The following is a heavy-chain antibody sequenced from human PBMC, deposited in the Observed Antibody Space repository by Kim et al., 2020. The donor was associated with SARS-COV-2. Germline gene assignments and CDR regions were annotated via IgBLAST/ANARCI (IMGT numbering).Heavy chain of an antibody. J-gene: IGHJ6*03. CDR2: IWYDGSNK. V-gene: IGHV3-33*01. D-gene: IGHD3-3*01. CDR1: GFTFSSYG. Sequence: GGSLRLSCAASGFTFSSYGMHWVRQAPGKGLEWVAVIWYDGSNKYYADSVKGRFTISRDNSKNTLYLQMNSLRAEDTAVYYCARDAQYYDFWSGYLGGSGRGYYYYYMDVWGQGTPVTVSS. CDR3: ARDAQYYDFWSGYLGGSGRGYYYYYMDV.